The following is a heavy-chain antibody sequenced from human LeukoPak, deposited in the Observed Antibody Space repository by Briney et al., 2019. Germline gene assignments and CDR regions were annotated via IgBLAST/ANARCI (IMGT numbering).Heavy chain of an antibody. V-gene: IGHV3-23*01. CDR2: ISGSGGST. Sequence: PGGSLRLSCAASGFTFSSYAMSWVRQAPGKGLEWVSAISGSGGSTYYADSVKGRFTISRDNAKNSLYLQMNSLRAEDTAVYYCARDLGRRTTYGYWGQGTLVTVSS. D-gene: IGHD2/OR15-2a*01. J-gene: IGHJ4*02. CDR3: ARDLGRRTTYGY. CDR1: GFTFSSYA.